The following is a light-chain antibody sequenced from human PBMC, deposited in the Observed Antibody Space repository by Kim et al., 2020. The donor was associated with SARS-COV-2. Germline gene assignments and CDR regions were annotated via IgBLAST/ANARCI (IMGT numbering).Light chain of an antibody. CDR3: MRTLQPPPT. V-gene: IGKV2-28*01. J-gene: IGKJ1*01. CDR2: SGS. Sequence: PAITSSWTHHSLLRSNGSDYLGWYLQKPGQSPRLLIDSGSKRASGVPDRFGGSGSGTDFTLKISGVEAEDVGVYYWMRTLQPPPTFGQGTKVDIK. CDR1: HSLLRSNGSDY.